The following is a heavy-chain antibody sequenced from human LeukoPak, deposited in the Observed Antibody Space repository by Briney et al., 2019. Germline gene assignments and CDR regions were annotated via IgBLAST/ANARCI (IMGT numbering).Heavy chain of an antibody. Sequence: GGSLRLSCAASGFTFDDYAMHWVRQAPGKGLEWASVIYSGGSTYYADSVKGRFTISRDNSKNTLYLQMNSLRAEDTAVYYCASNEYSSSAKEFDYWGQGTLVTVSS. V-gene: IGHV3-66*02. CDR1: GFTFDDYA. CDR3: ASNEYSSSAKEFDY. CDR2: IYSGGST. D-gene: IGHD6-6*01. J-gene: IGHJ4*02.